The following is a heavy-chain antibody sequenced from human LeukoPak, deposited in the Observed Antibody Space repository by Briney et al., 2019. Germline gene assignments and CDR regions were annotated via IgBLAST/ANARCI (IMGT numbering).Heavy chain of an antibody. CDR2: IYYSGST. Sequence: SETLSLTCTVSGGSISSGGYYWSWIRQHPGKGLEWIGYIYYSGSTYYNPSLKSRVTISVDTSKNQFSLKLSSVTAADTAVCYCARATPVGGVRFDYWGQGTLVTVSS. J-gene: IGHJ4*02. D-gene: IGHD3-16*01. CDR3: ARATPVGGVRFDY. CDR1: GGSISSGGYY. V-gene: IGHV4-31*03.